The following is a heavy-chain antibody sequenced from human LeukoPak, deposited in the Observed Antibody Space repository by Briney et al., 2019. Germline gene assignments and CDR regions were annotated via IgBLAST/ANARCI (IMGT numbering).Heavy chain of an antibody. D-gene: IGHD6-13*01. Sequence: GGSLRLSCAASGFTVSGNYMSWVRQAPGKGLEWVSVIYSGGSTYYADSVKGRFTISRDNSKNTLFLQMNSLKAEDTAVYFCARGVPPGVVAADSDWGQGTLVTVSS. CDR1: GFTVSGNY. CDR3: ARGVPPGVVAADSD. CDR2: IYSGGST. J-gene: IGHJ4*02. V-gene: IGHV3-53*01.